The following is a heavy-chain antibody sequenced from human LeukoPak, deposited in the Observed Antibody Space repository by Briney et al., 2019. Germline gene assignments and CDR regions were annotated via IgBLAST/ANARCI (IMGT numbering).Heavy chain of an antibody. D-gene: IGHD4-17*01. CDR3: ARAASSDDYGDYYFDY. CDR2: IYSGGST. Sequence: GGSLRLSCAASGFTVSSNYMSWVRQAPGKGLEWVSVIYSGGSTYYADSVKGRFTISRDNSKNTLYLQMNSLRAEDTAVYYCARAASSDDYGDYYFDYWGQGTLVTVSS. J-gene: IGHJ4*02. CDR1: GFTVSSNY. V-gene: IGHV3-66*01.